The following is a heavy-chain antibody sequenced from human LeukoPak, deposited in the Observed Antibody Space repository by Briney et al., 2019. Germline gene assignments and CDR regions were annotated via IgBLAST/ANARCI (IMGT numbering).Heavy chain of an antibody. V-gene: IGHV3-7*01. CDR3: ARDLGYGALDP. Sequence: GGSLRLSCAASGFTFSTYWMNWVRQAPGKGLEWVALINPDGSQTNYVDSVRGRFTISRDNAENSLYLQMNSLRAEGTAVYYCARDLGYGALDPWGQGTLVTVSS. CDR2: INPDGSQT. CDR1: GFTFSTYW. D-gene: IGHD4-17*01. J-gene: IGHJ5*02.